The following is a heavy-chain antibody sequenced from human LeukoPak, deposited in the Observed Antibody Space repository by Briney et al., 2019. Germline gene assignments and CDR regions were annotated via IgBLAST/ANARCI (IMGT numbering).Heavy chain of an antibody. D-gene: IGHD2-15*01. CDR2: IYYNGST. V-gene: IGHV4-59*01. J-gene: IGHJ4*02. Sequence: SETLSLTCTVSGGSIRYYYWSWIRQSPGKGLEWIGYIYYNGSTNYNPSLKSRVTISVVMSKNQFSLKMSSVTAADTAVYYCARKGGLFDYWGQGRLVTVSS. CDR1: GGSIRYYY. CDR3: ARKGGLFDY.